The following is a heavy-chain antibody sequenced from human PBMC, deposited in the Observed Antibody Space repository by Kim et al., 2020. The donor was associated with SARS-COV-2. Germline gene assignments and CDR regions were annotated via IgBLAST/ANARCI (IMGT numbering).Heavy chain of an antibody. Sequence: STSLKTRLTISKDTSKNQVVLTMTNMDPVDTATYYCARIRIGYYYYGMDVWGQGTTVTVSS. D-gene: IGHD2-21*01. V-gene: IGHV2-70*01. J-gene: IGHJ6*02. CDR3: ARIRIGYYYYGMDV.